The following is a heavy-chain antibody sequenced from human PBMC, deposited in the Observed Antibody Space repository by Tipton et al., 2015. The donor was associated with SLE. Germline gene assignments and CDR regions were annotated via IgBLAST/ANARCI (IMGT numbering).Heavy chain of an antibody. J-gene: IGHJ2*01. D-gene: IGHD4-17*01. V-gene: IGHV4-34*01. CDR1: GGSFSGYY. CDR3: ASRGDYGDYVSGYWYFDL. Sequence: TLSLTCAVYGGSFSGYYWSWIRQPPGKGLEWIGEINHSGSTNYNPSLKSRVTISVDTSKNQFSLKLGSVTAADTAVYYCASRGDYGDYVSGYWYFDLWGRGTLVTVSS. CDR2: INHSGST.